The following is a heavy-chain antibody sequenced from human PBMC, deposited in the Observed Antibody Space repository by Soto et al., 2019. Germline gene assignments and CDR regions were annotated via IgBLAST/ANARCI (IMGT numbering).Heavy chain of an antibody. CDR3: ARFQLGYDAFDI. Sequence: EVQLVESGGGLVKPGGSLRLSCAAYGFTFSSYSMNWVRQAPGKGLEWVSSISSSSSYIYYADSVKGRFTISRDNAKNSLYLQMNILRAEDTAVYYCARFQLGYDAFDIWGQGTMVTVSS. CDR2: ISSSSSYI. CDR1: GFTFSSYS. V-gene: IGHV3-21*01. D-gene: IGHD6-6*01. J-gene: IGHJ3*02.